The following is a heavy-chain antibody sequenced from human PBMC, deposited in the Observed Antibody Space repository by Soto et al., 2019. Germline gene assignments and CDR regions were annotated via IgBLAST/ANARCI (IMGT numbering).Heavy chain of an antibody. CDR2: ISGSGGST. CDR3: ANLRRTATHFDACDI. J-gene: IGHJ3*02. D-gene: IGHD6-25*01. Sequence: PGGSLRLSCAASGFTFSSYAMSWVRQAPGKGLEWVSAISGSGGSTYYADSVKGRFTISRHNSKNTLYLQMNSLRAEDTHVYYCANLRRTATHFDACDIWGQGTMVTVSS. V-gene: IGHV3-23*01. CDR1: GFTFSSYA.